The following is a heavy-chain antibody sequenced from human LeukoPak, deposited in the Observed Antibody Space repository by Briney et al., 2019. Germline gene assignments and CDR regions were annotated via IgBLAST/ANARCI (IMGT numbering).Heavy chain of an antibody. CDR1: GFTLSGYW. CDR3: ARGEYIGSSGTLDY. V-gene: IGHV3-74*01. D-gene: IGHD6-6*01. Sequence: PGGSLRLSCAASGFTLSGYWMHWVRQAPGEGLVWVSRMNSDGSSTSYADSVKGRFTISRDNAKNTLYLQMNSLSAEDTAVYYCARGEYIGSSGTLDYWGQGTLVTVSS. CDR2: MNSDGSST. J-gene: IGHJ4*02.